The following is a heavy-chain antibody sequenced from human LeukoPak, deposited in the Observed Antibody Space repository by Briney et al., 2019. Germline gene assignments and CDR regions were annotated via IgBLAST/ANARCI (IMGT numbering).Heavy chain of an antibody. CDR1: GGSISSSSYY. CDR2: IYYSGST. Sequence: PSETLSLTCTVSGGSISSSSYYWGWIRQPPGKGLEWIGSIYYSGSTYYNPSLKSRVTISVDTSKNQFSLKLSSVTAADTAVYYCARASQTYYYGSGSYSTPVDAFDIWGQGTMVTVSS. D-gene: IGHD3-10*01. J-gene: IGHJ3*02. CDR3: ARASQTYYYGSGSYSTPVDAFDI. V-gene: IGHV4-39*07.